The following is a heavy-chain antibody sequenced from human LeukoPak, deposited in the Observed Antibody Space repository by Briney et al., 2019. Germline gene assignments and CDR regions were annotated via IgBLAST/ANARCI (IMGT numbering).Heavy chain of an antibody. CDR1: GFTFSSYA. V-gene: IGHV3-30*04. J-gene: IGHJ4*02. Sequence: GGSLRLSCAASGFTFSSYAMHWVRQAPGKGLEWVAVISYDGSNKYYADSVKGRFTISRDNSKNTLYLQMNSLRAEDTAVYYCARDKGDYGDYKPDYWGQGTLVTVSS. D-gene: IGHD4-17*01. CDR2: ISYDGSNK. CDR3: ARDKGDYGDYKPDY.